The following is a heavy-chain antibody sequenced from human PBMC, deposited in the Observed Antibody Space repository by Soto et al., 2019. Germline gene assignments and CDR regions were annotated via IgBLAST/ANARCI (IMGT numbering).Heavy chain of an antibody. Sequence: SETLSLTCTVSGGSISSYYWSWIRQPPGKGLEWIGYIYYSGSTNYNPSLKSRVTISVDTSKNQFSLKLSSVTAADTAVYYCARGEEDAIFDYWGQGTLLTVSS. D-gene: IGHD1-26*01. CDR3: ARGEEDAIFDY. V-gene: IGHV4-59*01. CDR1: GGSISSYY. CDR2: IYYSGST. J-gene: IGHJ4*02.